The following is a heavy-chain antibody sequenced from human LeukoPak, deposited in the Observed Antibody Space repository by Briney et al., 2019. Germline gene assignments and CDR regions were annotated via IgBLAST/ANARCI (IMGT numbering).Heavy chain of an antibody. J-gene: IGHJ4*02. Sequence: VASVKVSCKASGGTFSSYTISWVRQAPGQGLEWMGRIIPILGIANYAQKFQGRVTITADKSTSTAYMELSSLRSEDTAVYYCANTPGIAAAGINYWGQGTLVTVSP. CDR1: GGTFSSYT. V-gene: IGHV1-69*02. D-gene: IGHD6-13*01. CDR3: ANTPGIAAAGINY. CDR2: IIPILGIA.